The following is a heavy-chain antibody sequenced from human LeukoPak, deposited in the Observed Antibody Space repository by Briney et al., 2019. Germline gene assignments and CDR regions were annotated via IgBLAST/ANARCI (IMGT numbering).Heavy chain of an antibody. CDR1: GGSISSSSYY. CDR2: IYYSGST. V-gene: IGHV4-39*07. CDR3: ARGERGGRLRLGELSLYSMDLIFDY. Sequence: NPSETLSLTCTVSGGSISSSSYYWGWIRQPPGKGLEWIGSIYYSGSTYYNPSLKSRVTISVDTSKNQFSLKLSSVTAADTAVYYCARGERGGRLRLGELSLYSMDLIFDYWGQGTLVTVSS. J-gene: IGHJ4*02. D-gene: IGHD3-16*02.